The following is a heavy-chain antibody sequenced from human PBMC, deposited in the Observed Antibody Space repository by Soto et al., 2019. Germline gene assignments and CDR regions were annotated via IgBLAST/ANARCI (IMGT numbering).Heavy chain of an antibody. CDR2: IYYTGST. V-gene: IGHV4-39*07. CDR3: ARVPGP. J-gene: IGHJ5*02. Sequence: SETLSLTCTVSGGSISTSSYYWAWIRQAPGKGLEWIGDIYYTGSTYYNPSLKSRVTISVDTSKNQFSLNLSSVTAADTAVYYCARVPGPWGQGTLVTVPS. CDR1: GGSISTSSYY.